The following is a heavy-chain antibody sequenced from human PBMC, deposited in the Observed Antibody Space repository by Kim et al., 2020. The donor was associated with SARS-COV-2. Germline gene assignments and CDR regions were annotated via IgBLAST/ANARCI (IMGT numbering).Heavy chain of an antibody. CDR3: ARDIVGATTYRGF. CDR2: IWYDGSNK. J-gene: IGHJ4*02. CDR1: GFTFSSYG. D-gene: IGHD1-26*01. V-gene: IGHV3-33*01. Sequence: GGSLRLSCAASGFTFSSYGMHWVRQAPGKGLEWVAVIWYDGSNKYYADSVKGRFTISRDNSKNTLYLQMNRLRAEDTALYYCARDIVGATTYRGFWGQGTLVTVSS.